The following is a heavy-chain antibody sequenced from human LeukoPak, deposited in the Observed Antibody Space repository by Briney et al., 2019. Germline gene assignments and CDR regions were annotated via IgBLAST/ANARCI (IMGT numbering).Heavy chain of an antibody. CDR2: ISAYNGNT. V-gene: IGHV1-18*04. D-gene: IGHD3-22*01. CDR3: ARTPSYYYDSSGYYRNGFDP. Sequence: ASVKVSCKASGYTFTGYYMHWVRQAPGQGLEWMGWISAYNGNTNYAQKLQGRVTMTTDTSTSTAYMELRSLRSDDTAVYYCARTPSYYYDSSGYYRNGFDPWGQGTLVTVSS. CDR1: GYTFTGYY. J-gene: IGHJ5*02.